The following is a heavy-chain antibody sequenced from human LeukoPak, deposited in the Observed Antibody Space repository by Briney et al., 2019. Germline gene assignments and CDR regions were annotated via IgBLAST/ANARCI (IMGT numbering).Heavy chain of an antibody. CDR3: AKGGPDPGENYYFDY. D-gene: IGHD3-10*01. CDR1: GFTFSSYS. V-gene: IGHV3-48*02. Sequence: GGSLRLSCAASGFTFSSYSMNWVRQAPGKGLEWVSHITASGTAMFYADSVKGRFTISRDNAKNSLYLQMNSLRDEDTAVYYCAKGGPDPGENYYFDYWGQGTLVTVSS. J-gene: IGHJ4*02. CDR2: ITASGTAM.